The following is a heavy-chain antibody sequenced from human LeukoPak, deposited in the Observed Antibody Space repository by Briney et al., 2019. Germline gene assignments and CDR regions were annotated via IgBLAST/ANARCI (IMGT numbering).Heavy chain of an antibody. D-gene: IGHD3-22*01. CDR3: ARDTGDSSGYYYVRPFDY. Sequence: EASVKVSCKASGYTFTSYAMHWVRQAPGQRLEWMGWINAGNGNTKYSQKFQGRVTITRDTSASTAYMELSSLRSEDTAVYYRARDTGDSSGYYYVRPFDYWGQGTLVTVSS. J-gene: IGHJ4*02. V-gene: IGHV1-3*01. CDR2: INAGNGNT. CDR1: GYTFTSYA.